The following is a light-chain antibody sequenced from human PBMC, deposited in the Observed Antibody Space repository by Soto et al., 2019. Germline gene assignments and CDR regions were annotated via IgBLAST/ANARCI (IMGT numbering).Light chain of an antibody. CDR1: SSDVGGYNY. Sequence: QSALTQPASVSGAAGEWITISCTGTSSDVGGYNYVSWYQQHPGKAPKLMIYDASNRPSGVSNRFSGSKSGNTASLTISGLQAEDEADYYCSSYTSSSTXLFGTGNKVTVL. V-gene: IGLV2-14*01. CDR3: SSYTSSSTXL. CDR2: DAS. J-gene: IGLJ1*01.